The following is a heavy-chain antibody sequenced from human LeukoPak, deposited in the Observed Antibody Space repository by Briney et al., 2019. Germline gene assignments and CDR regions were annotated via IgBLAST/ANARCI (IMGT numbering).Heavy chain of an antibody. V-gene: IGHV3-23*01. Sequence: GGSLRLSCGTSGFTFSDYWMTWVRQAPGKGLEWVSGISTSGDRTYYADSVKGRFTISRDNSKNTLYLQMNSLRAEDTAEYYCARSAVGTSCCTAVDYWGQGTLVTVSS. D-gene: IGHD1-26*01. CDR3: ARSAVGTSCCTAVDY. J-gene: IGHJ4*02. CDR2: ISTSGDRT. CDR1: GFTFSDYW.